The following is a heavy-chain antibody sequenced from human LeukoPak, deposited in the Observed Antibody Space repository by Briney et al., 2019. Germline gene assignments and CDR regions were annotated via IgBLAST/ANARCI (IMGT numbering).Heavy chain of an antibody. CDR1: GGSISSSSYY. CDR3: ARDQSSGWPDY. Sequence: SETLSLTCTVSGGSISSSSYYWGWIRQPPGKGLEWIGSIYYSGNTNYNPSLKSRVTISVDTSKNQFSLKLSSVTAADTAVYYCARDQSSGWPDYWGQGTLVTVSS. CDR2: IYYSGNT. J-gene: IGHJ4*02. V-gene: IGHV4-39*07. D-gene: IGHD6-19*01.